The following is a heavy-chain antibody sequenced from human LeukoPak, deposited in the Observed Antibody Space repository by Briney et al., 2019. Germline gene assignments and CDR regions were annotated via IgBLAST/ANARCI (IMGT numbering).Heavy chain of an antibody. CDR2: INHSGST. J-gene: IGHJ6*02. CDR3: ARRGYDFWSGRGYYYYGMDV. V-gene: IGHV4-34*01. D-gene: IGHD3-3*01. CDR1: GGSFSGYY. Sequence: SETLSLTCAVYGGSFSGYYWSWIRQPPGKGLEWIGEINHSGSTNYNPSLKSRVTISVDTSKNQFSLKLSSVTAADTAVYYCARRGYDFWSGRGYYYYGMDVWGQGTTVTVSS.